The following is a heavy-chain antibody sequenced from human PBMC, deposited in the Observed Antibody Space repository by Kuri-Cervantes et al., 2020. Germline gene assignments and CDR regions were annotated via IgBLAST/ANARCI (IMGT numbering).Heavy chain of an antibody. J-gene: IGHJ4*02. CDR1: GFTFSSYA. D-gene: IGHD1-26*01. Sequence: GESLKISCAASGFTFSSYAMHWVRQAPGKGLEWVAVISYDGSNKYYADSVKGRFTISRDNSKNTLYLQMSSLTDEDTAVYYCARDHKWAFDYWGQGILVTVSS. V-gene: IGHV3-30*07. CDR3: ARDHKWAFDY. CDR2: ISYDGSNK.